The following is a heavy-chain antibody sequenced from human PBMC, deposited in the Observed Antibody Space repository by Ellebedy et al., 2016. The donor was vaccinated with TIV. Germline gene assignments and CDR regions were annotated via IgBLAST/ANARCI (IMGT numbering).Heavy chain of an antibody. V-gene: IGHV1-69*04. CDR3: ARAPPPRGDRSADAFDI. CDR2: IIPILDIT. J-gene: IGHJ3*02. Sequence: AASVKVSCKASGGTFSSYSINWVRQAPGQGLEWMGRIIPILDITNYAQNFQGRVTITADKSTSTAYMELSSLRSEDTAVYYCARAPPPRGDRSADAFDIWGQGTMVTFSS. D-gene: IGHD7-27*01. CDR1: GGTFSSYS.